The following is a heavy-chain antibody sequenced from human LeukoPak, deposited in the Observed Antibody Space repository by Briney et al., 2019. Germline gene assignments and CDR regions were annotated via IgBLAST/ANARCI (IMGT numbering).Heavy chain of an antibody. Sequence: ASVKVSCKVSGYTLTELSMHWVRQAPGKGLEWMGGFDPEDGETIYAQKFQGRVTMTEDTSTDTAYMELSSLRSEDTAVYYCATGLYYYDSSGENPWSQGTLVTVSS. CDR2: FDPEDGET. J-gene: IGHJ5*02. CDR1: GYTLTELS. D-gene: IGHD3-22*01. CDR3: ATGLYYYDSSGENP. V-gene: IGHV1-24*01.